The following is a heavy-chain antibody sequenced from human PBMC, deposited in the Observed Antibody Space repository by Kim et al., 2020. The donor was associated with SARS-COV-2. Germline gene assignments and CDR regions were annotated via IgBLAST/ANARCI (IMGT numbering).Heavy chain of an antibody. D-gene: IGHD3-10*01. J-gene: IGHJ4*02. CDR2: MSYDGNDQ. V-gene: IGHV3-30-3*01. CDR1: GFTLSNYA. CDR3: ARGRAPVHFDL. Sequence: GGSLRLSCEVSGFTLSNYAMHWVRQAPGKGLEWVTLMSYDGNDQYYADYVKGRFTISRDDSENTLYLQMNGMRPEDTAIYFCARGRAPVHFDLWGPGTLVTFSS.